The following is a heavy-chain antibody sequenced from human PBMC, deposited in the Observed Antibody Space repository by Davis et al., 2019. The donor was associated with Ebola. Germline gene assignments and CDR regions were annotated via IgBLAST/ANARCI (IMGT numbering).Heavy chain of an antibody. CDR2: IIPILGIA. J-gene: IGHJ4*02. CDR1: GYTFTSYA. CDR3: ARDSSSCLDY. D-gene: IGHD6-6*01. V-gene: IGHV1-69*10. Sequence: SVKVSCKASGYTFTSYAISWVRQAPGQGLEWMGGIIPILGIANYAQKFQGRVTITADKSTSTVYMELSSLRSEDTAVYYCARDSSSCLDYWGQGTLVTVSS.